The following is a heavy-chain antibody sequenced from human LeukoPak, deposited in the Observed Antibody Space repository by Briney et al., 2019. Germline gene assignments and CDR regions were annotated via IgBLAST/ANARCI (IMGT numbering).Heavy chain of an antibody. CDR2: ISGSGGST. V-gene: IGHV3-23*01. D-gene: IGHD3-3*01. CDR1: GFTFSSYA. J-gene: IGHJ4*02. CDR3: AKAKYYDFWSGYYPDY. Sequence: GGSLRLSCAASGFTFSSYAMSWVRQAPGKGLEWVSAISGSGGSTYYADSVKGRFTISRDNSKNTLYLQMNSLRAEDTAVYYCAKAKYYDFWSGYYPDYWGRGTLVTVSS.